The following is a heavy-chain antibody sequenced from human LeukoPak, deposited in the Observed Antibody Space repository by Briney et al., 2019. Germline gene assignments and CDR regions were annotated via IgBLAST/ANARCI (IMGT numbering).Heavy chain of an antibody. D-gene: IGHD2-8*01. J-gene: IGHJ6*03. Sequence: GGSLRLSCAASGFTFSSYSMNWVRQAPGKGLEWVSYISSRSSTIYNADSGKGRFTISRDNAKNSLYLQMNSLRAEDTAVYYCARDGGVYEGYYYYYYMDVWGKGTTVTVSS. V-gene: IGHV3-48*01. CDR2: ISSRSSTI. CDR1: GFTFSSYS. CDR3: ARDGGVYEGYYYYYYMDV.